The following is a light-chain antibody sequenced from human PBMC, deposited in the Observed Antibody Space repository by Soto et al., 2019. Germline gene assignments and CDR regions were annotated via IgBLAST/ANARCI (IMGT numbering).Light chain of an antibody. J-gene: IGKJ1*01. Sequence: DIVMTQSPLSLPVTPGEPASISCRSSQSLLHSSGYTFLDWYLQKPGQSPQLLIYLVSNRASGVPDRFSGSGSGTDFTLKISIGEAEDGGVYYCMQALQTPWTFGQGTKVEIK. V-gene: IGKV2-28*01. CDR2: LVS. CDR3: MQALQTPWT. CDR1: QSLLHSSGYTF.